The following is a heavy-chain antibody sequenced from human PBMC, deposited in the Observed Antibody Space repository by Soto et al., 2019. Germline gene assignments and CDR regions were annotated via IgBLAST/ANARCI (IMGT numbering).Heavy chain of an antibody. J-gene: IGHJ4*02. CDR1: GGSFSCYY. CDR2: INHSGST. D-gene: IGHD6-13*01. CDR3: ARGQSIAAAGNGGY. V-gene: IGHV4-34*01. Sequence: SETLSLTCAVYGGSFSCYYWSGIRQPPGKGLEWIGEINHSGSTNYNPSLKSRVTISVDTSKNQFSLKLSSVTAADTAVYYCARGQSIAAAGNGGYWGQGTLVTVSS.